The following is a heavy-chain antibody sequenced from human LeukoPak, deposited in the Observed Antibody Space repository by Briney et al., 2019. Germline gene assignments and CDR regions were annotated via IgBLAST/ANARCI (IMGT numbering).Heavy chain of an antibody. D-gene: IGHD5-24*01. CDR1: GYTFTNYA. J-gene: IGHJ4*02. CDR3: ARGRDGYNYTITGGFVWDY. CDR2: ISIYNGNT. Sequence: ASVKVSCKASGYTFTNYAINWVRQAPGHGLEWMGWISIYNGNTNYTQNLQGRVTMTTDTSTSTAYMELSSLRSEDTAVYYCARGRDGYNYTITGGFVWDYWGQGTLVTVSS. V-gene: IGHV1-18*01.